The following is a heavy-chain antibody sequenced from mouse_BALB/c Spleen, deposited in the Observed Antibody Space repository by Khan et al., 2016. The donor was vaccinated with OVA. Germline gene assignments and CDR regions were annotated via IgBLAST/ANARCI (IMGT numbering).Heavy chain of an antibody. D-gene: IGHD2-3*01. V-gene: IGHV5-17*02. CDR2: ISSGSSTI. CDR3: ARGYLAY. Sequence: EVELVESGGGLVQPAGSRKLSCAASGFTFSSFGMHWVRQAPEKGLEWVAYISSGSSTIFYAATVRGRFTISRDNPKKNLFLQMTILRSEGTAMYYCARGYLAYWGQGTLVTVSA. CDR1: GFTFSSFG. J-gene: IGHJ3*01.